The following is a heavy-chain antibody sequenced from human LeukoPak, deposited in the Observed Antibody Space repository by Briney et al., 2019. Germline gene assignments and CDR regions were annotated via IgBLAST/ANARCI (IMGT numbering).Heavy chain of an antibody. CDR2: IYYSGST. V-gene: IGHV4-59*01. D-gene: IGHD4-11*01. CDR1: GGSISTYY. Sequence: SETLSLTCTVSGGSISTYYWSWIRRPPGKGLEWIGYIYYSGSTNYNPSLKSRVTISLDTSKNQFSLKLSSVTAADTAVYYCARVYSIYWYFDLWGRGTLVTVSS. J-gene: IGHJ2*01. CDR3: ARVYSIYWYFDL.